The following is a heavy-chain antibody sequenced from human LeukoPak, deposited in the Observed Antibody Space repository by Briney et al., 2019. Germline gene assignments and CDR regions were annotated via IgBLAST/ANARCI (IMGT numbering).Heavy chain of an antibody. CDR3: ARVRPCITGVCYWRYYYINV. D-gene: IGHD2-8*01. CDR1: GFTFSSYW. J-gene: IGHJ6*03. Sequence: GGSVRLSCAAAGFTFSSYWMHWVRQAPGKGLVWVSGINSDGSSTSYADSVKGRFTISRDNAKNTLYLQMNSLRAEYTDVYYCARVRPCITGVCYWRYYYINVCGEGSSVTVSS. V-gene: IGHV3-74*01. CDR2: INSDGSST.